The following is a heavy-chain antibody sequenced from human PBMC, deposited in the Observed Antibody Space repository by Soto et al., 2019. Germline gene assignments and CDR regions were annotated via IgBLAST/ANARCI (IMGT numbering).Heavy chain of an antibody. CDR2: TSYDGTNK. V-gene: IGHV3-30*18. D-gene: IGHD2-15*01. CDR3: AKDLGPGRFNYYGMDV. Sequence: ESGGGVVQPGRSLRLSCAASGFTLRSYGIHWVRQAPGKGLEWVAVTSYDGTNKYYADSVKGRFTISRDNSKNTLYLQMNSLRAEDTGVYYCAKDLGPGRFNYYGMDVWGQGTTVTVSS. CDR1: GFTLRSYG. J-gene: IGHJ6*02.